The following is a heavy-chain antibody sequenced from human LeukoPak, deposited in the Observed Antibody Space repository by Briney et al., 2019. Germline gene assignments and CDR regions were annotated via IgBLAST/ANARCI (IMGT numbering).Heavy chain of an antibody. J-gene: IGHJ6*03. Sequence: GGSLRLSCAASGFTFSSYSMNWVRQAPGKGLEWVSSISSSSSYIYYADSVKGRFTISRDNAKNSLYLQMNSLRAEDTTVYYCARETTLGYCSSTSCYRHYYYMDVWGKGTTVTVSS. V-gene: IGHV3-21*01. CDR1: GFTFSSYS. CDR2: ISSSSSYI. D-gene: IGHD2-2*01. CDR3: ARETTLGYCSSTSCYRHYYYMDV.